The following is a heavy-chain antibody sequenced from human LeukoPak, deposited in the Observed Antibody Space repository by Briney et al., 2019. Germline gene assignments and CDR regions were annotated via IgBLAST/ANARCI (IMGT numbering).Heavy chain of an antibody. Sequence: SETLSLTCTVSGGSISSYYWSWIRQPAGKGLECIGRIYTSGSTNYNPSLKSRVTTSVDTSKDQISLKLSSVTAADTALYYCARGGSSSWYGWFDPWGQGTLVTVSS. CDR2: IYTSGST. CDR3: ARGGSSSWYGWFDP. D-gene: IGHD6-13*01. CDR1: GGSISSYY. V-gene: IGHV4-4*07. J-gene: IGHJ5*02.